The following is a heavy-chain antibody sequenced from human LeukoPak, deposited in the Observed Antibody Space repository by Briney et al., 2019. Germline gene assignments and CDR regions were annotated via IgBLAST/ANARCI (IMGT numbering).Heavy chain of an antibody. J-gene: IGHJ4*02. Sequence: GGSLRLSCAASGFTFSSYWMHWVRQAPGKGLVWVSRIISDGSSTSYADSVKGRFTISRDNAKNTLFLQMNSLRAEDTAVYYCARARFGWNDVLGIDYWGQETLVTVSS. CDR2: IISDGSST. CDR3: ARARFGWNDVLGIDY. D-gene: IGHD1-1*01. V-gene: IGHV3-74*01. CDR1: GFTFSSYW.